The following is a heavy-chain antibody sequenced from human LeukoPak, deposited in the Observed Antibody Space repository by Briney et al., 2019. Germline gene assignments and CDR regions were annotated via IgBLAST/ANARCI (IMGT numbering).Heavy chain of an antibody. CDR1: GHTFTTCD. V-gene: IGHV1-8*01. CDR3: TRGSSGRRDY. J-gene: IGHJ4*02. D-gene: IGHD6-19*01. CDR2: MNPNSGNT. Sequence: ASVKVSCKASGHTFTTCDINWVRQATGQGLEWLGWMNPNSGNTGYAQSFQGRVTMTRDTSISTAYMELSNLRSEDTAIYYCTRGSSGRRDYWGQGTLVTVSS.